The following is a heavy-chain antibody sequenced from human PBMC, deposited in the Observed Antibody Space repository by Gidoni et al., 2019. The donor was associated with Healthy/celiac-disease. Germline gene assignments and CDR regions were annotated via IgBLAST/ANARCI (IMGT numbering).Heavy chain of an antibody. CDR3: ANEYYYDSSGYYGPLPLDY. J-gene: IGHJ4*02. CDR2: SSGSGGIT. CDR1: GFPYSSYA. V-gene: IGHV3-23*01. D-gene: IGHD3-22*01. Sequence: EVTLLESGGGLVQPGGSLRPSCAASGFPYSSYAMSWVRQAPGQGLEWVSASSGSGGITYYADSVKGRFTISRDNSKNTLYLQMNSLRAEDTAVYYCANEYYYDSSGYYGPLPLDYWGQGTLVTVSS.